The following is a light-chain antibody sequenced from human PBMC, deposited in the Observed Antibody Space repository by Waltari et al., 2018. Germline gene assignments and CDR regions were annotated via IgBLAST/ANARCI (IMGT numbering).Light chain of an antibody. CDR1: SSDVGGFNY. V-gene: IGLV2-8*01. J-gene: IGLJ2*01. CDR2: EVS. CDR3: SSYAGTNNVF. Sequence: QSALTQPPSASGSPGQSVTISCTATSSDVGGFNYVSWYQQHPGNAPKLMIYEVSKRPSGVPDRFSGSESSKGASLTVAGLQAEEEGDYYCSSYAGTNNVFFGGGTKLAVL.